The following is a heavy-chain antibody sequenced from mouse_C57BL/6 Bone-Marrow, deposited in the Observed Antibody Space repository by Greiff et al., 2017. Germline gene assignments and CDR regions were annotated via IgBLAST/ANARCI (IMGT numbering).Heavy chain of an antibody. V-gene: IGHV5-17*01. CDR2: ISSGSSTI. J-gene: IGHJ3*01. CDR3: ARTPYYSNPAWFAY. Sequence: EVKLMESGGGLVKPGGSLKLSCAASGFTFSDYGMHWVRQAPEKGLEWVAYISSGSSTIYYADTVKGRFTISRDNAKNTLFLQMTSLRSEDTAMYYCARTPYYSNPAWFAYWGQGTLVTVSA. D-gene: IGHD2-5*01. CDR1: GFTFSDYG.